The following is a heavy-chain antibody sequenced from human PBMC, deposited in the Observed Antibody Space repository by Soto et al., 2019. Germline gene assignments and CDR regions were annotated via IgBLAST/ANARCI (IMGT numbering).Heavy chain of an antibody. J-gene: IGHJ5*02. CDR3: ARDQLEGNWFDP. D-gene: IGHD1-1*01. V-gene: IGHV4-30-2*01. CDR1: GGSISSGGYS. CDR2: IYPSGST. Sequence: QLQLQESGSGLVRPSQTLSLTCAVSGGSISSGGYSWNWIRQPPGKGLEWIGYIYPSGSTLYNPSLKRRVTISVDKSKNQFSLKLSSVTAADTAVYYCARDQLEGNWFDPWGQGTLVTVSS.